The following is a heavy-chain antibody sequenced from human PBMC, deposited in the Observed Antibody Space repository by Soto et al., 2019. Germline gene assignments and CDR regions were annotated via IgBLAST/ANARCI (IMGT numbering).Heavy chain of an antibody. CDR3: ARVLRHVDIVATMIRDPRNYYGMDV. Sequence: SETLSLTCAVYGGSFSGYYWSWIRQPPGKGLEWIGEINHSGSTNYNPSLKSRVTISVDTSKNQFSLKLSSVTAADTAVYYCARVLRHVDIVATMIRDPRNYYGMDVWGQGTTVTVSS. CDR1: GGSFSGYY. D-gene: IGHD5-12*01. J-gene: IGHJ6*02. V-gene: IGHV4-34*01. CDR2: INHSGST.